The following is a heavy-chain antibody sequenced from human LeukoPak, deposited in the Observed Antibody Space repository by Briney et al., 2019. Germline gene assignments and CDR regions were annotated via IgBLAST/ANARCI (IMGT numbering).Heavy chain of an antibody. CDR3: ARDHCSGGSCYPRGYYYYYYMDV. V-gene: IGHV3-21*04. D-gene: IGHD2-15*01. CDR2: ISSSSSYI. J-gene: IGHJ6*03. CDR1: GFTFSSYS. Sequence: GGSLRLSCAASGFTFSSYSMNWVRQAPGKGLEWVSSISSSSSYIYYADSVKGRFTISRDNAKNSLYLQMNSLRAEDTALYYCARDHCSGGSCYPRGYYYYYYMDVWGKGTTVTVSS.